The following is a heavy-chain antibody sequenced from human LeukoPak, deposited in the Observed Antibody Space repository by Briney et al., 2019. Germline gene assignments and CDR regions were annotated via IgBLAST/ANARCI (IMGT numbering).Heavy chain of an antibody. CDR2: ISSSSSYI. Sequence: GGSLRLPCEASGLTFSGYSMNGAGKAQGRGWGWASSISSSSSYIYYADSVKGRFTISRDNAKNSLYLQMNSLRAEDTAVYYCARLTTADTPGDFDYWGQGTLATVSS. D-gene: IGHD4-17*01. CDR3: ARLTTADTPGDFDY. J-gene: IGHJ4*02. CDR1: GLTFSGYS. V-gene: IGHV3-21*01.